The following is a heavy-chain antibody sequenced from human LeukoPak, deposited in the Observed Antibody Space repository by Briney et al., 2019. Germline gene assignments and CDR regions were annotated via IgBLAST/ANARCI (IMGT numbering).Heavy chain of an antibody. Sequence: GGSLRLSCAASGFTFSSYEMNWVRQAPGKGLEWVSYISSSGSTIYYADSVKGRFTISRDNAKNSLYLQMNSLRAEDTAVYYCASSIAVAGRLLDYWGQGTLVTVSS. V-gene: IGHV3-48*03. CDR2: ISSSGSTI. CDR1: GFTFSSYE. J-gene: IGHJ4*02. CDR3: ASSIAVAGRLLDY. D-gene: IGHD6-19*01.